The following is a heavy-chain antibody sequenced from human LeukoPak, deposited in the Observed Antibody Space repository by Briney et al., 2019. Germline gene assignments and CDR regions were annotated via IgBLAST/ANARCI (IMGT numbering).Heavy chain of an antibody. D-gene: IGHD3-10*01. Sequence: GGSLRLSCAASGFTFSNYAMHWVRQAPGKGLEWVSGISWNSGSIGYADSVKGRFTISRDNAKNSLYLQMNSLRAEDMALYYCAKASGGGLYYYYMDVWGKGTTVTVSS. CDR1: GFTFSNYA. CDR2: ISWNSGSI. V-gene: IGHV3-9*03. J-gene: IGHJ6*03. CDR3: AKASGGGLYYYYMDV.